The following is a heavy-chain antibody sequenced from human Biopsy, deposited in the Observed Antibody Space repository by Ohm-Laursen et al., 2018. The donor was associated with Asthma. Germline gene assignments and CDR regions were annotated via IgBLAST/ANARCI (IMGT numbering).Heavy chain of an antibody. Sequence: SSVKVSCKASGDSFSTYAISWVRQAPGQGLEWMGGLIPVLGTPDHAQMFEGRVTITADESTSTAYMELSSLSSEDTAVYYCARGYSGSDRIVYYYSGLEVWGQGTTVTVS. V-gene: IGHV1-69*01. CDR3: ARGYSGSDRIVYYYSGLEV. CDR2: LIPVLGTP. D-gene: IGHD5-12*01. CDR1: GDSFSTYA. J-gene: IGHJ6*02.